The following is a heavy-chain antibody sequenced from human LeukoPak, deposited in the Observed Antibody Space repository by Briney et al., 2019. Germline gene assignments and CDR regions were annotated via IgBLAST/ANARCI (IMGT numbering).Heavy chain of an antibody. J-gene: IGHJ4*02. D-gene: IGHD1-1*01. Sequence: WGSLRLSCSASGFTFSTYPMHWVRQAPGRGLEYVSSISSDGDSTYYADSVKGRFTISRDNSKDTLYLQTSSLRPEDSAVYYCVKRTTDHYYYDYWGRGTLVTVSS. CDR2: ISSDGDST. CDR1: GFTFSTYP. V-gene: IGHV3-64D*06. CDR3: VKRTTDHYYYDY.